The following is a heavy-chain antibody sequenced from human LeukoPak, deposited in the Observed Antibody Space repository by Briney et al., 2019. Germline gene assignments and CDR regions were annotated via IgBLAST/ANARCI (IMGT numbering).Heavy chain of an antibody. V-gene: IGHV4-30-2*01. D-gene: IGHD6-19*01. CDR1: GGSISSGGYY. J-gene: IGHJ4*02. CDR3: ARDDVSSGWYPDYFDY. Sequence: PSETLSLTCTVSGGSISSGGYYWSWIRQPPGKGLEWIGYIYHSGSTYYNPSLKSRVTISVDRSKNQFSLKLSSVTAADTAVYYCARDDVSSGWYPDYFDYWGQGTLVTVSS. CDR2: IYHSGST.